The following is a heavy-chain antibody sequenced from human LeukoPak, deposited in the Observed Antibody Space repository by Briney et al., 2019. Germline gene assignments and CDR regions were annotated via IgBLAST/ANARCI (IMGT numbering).Heavy chain of an antibody. J-gene: IGHJ4*02. Sequence: GGSLRLSCVASGFTFNTYAMTWVRQASGKGLEWVSAISGSGGCTYYADSVKGRFTISRDNAKNSLYLQMNSLRVEDTAVYYCARDWFGELIWGQGTLVTVSS. D-gene: IGHD3-10*01. CDR1: GFTFNTYA. CDR2: ISGSGGCT. CDR3: ARDWFGELI. V-gene: IGHV3-23*01.